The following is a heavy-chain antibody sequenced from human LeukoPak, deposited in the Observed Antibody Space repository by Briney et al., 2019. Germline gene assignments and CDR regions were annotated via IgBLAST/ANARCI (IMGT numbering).Heavy chain of an antibody. CDR1: GFTFSKFW. D-gene: IGHD2-2*01. J-gene: IGHJ6*02. CDR2: ISADGRTT. Sequence: GGSLRLSCALSGFTFSKFWMNWVRLAPGKGLVWVSRISADGRTTDYADSVRGRFSISRDNAKNTVYLRMNSLRAEDTAVYYCAREGEVVPTAMGVYYYYLMDVWGQGTTVTVSS. CDR3: AREGEVVPTAMGVYYYYLMDV. V-gene: IGHV3-74*01.